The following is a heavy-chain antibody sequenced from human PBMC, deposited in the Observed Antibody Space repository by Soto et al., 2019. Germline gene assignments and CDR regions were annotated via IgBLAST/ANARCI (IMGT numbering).Heavy chain of an antibody. V-gene: IGHV1-24*01. CDR3: ATNDFWSGPKPYYYYMDV. J-gene: IGHJ6*03. D-gene: IGHD3-3*01. CDR2: FDPEDGET. Sequence: GASVKVSCKVSGDTLTELSMHWVRQAPGKGLEWMGGFDPEDGETIYAQKFQGRVTMTEDTSTDTAYMELSSLRSEDTAVYYCATNDFWSGPKPYYYYMDVWGKGTTVTVSS. CDR1: GDTLTELS.